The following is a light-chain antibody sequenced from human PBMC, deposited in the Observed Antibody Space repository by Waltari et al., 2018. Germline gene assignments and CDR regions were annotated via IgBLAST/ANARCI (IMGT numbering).Light chain of an antibody. CDR2: GGS. V-gene: IGKV2-40*01. J-gene: IGKJ2*03. CDR3: VQSIAFPYS. Sequence: DIVMTQTPLSLPINPGEPASISCRSSQSLLHSSGSTYLHWYLQKPGQSPQLLIYGGSNRASGVPDRISGSGSGTDFTLKISKVEAEDVGVYYCVQSIAFPYSFGQGTKVEIK. CDR1: QSLLHSSGSTY.